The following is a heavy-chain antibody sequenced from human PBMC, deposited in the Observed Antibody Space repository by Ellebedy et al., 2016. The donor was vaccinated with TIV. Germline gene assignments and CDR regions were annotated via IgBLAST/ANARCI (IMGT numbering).Heavy chain of an antibody. Sequence: GESLKISCAASAFTFSSYAMHWVRQAPGKGLEWVAVISYDGSNKYYADSVKGRFTISRDNSKNTLYLQMNSLRAEDTAVYYCARDEGVLTYFDYWGQGTLVTVSS. D-gene: IGHD4/OR15-4a*01. CDR2: ISYDGSNK. J-gene: IGHJ4*02. CDR1: AFTFSSYA. V-gene: IGHV3-30-3*01. CDR3: ARDEGVLTYFDY.